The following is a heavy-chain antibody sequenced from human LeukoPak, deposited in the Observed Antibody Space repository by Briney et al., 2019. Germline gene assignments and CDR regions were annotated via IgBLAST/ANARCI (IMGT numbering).Heavy chain of an antibody. J-gene: IGHJ6*03. D-gene: IGHD2-2*01. CDR2: INHSGST. V-gene: IGHV4-34*01. CDR1: GGSFSGYY. Sequence: PSETLSLTCAVYGGSFSGYYWSWIRQPPGKGLEWIGEINHSGSTNYNPSLKSRVTISVDTSKNQFSLKLSSVTAADTAVYYCARLGSCSSTSCYYYYYYMDVWGKGTTVTVSS. CDR3: ARLGSCSSTSCYYYYYYMDV.